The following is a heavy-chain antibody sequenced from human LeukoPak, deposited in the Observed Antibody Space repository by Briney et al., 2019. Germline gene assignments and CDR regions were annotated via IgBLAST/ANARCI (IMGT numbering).Heavy chain of an antibody. Sequence: SQTLSLTCTVSGVSISSGGYYWSWIRQHPGKGLEWIGYIYYSGSSYYNPHLKSRVTISVDTSKNQLSLKLSSVTAADQAVYYCARGPSYDSSGYYVAFDIWGQGTMVTVSS. D-gene: IGHD3-22*01. CDR1: GVSISSGGYY. CDR3: ARGPSYDSSGYYVAFDI. CDR2: IYYSGSS. J-gene: IGHJ3*02. V-gene: IGHV4-31*03.